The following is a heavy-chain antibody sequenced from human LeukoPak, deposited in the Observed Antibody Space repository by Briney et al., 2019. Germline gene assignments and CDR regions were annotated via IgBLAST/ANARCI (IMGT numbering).Heavy chain of an antibody. D-gene: IGHD3-22*01. CDR1: GFTFSSYA. Sequence: GGSLRLSCAAPGFTFSSYAMSWVRQAPGKRLEWVSLIYSVASTYYADSVKGRFTISRDDSKNMVYLQMNSLRPEDTAIYFCARIHSRGREVMNWGQGTLVIVSS. V-gene: IGHV3-23*01. CDR2: IYSVAST. CDR3: ARIHSRGREVMN. J-gene: IGHJ4*02.